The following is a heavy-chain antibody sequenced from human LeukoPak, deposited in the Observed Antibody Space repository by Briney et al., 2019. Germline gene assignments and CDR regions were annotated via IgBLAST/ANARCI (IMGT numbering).Heavy chain of an antibody. CDR3: ARGSHDFWSGYYLPYFDY. CDR2: IYHSGST. J-gene: IGHJ4*02. Sequence: SETLSLTCAVSGGSISSGGYSWSWIRQPPGKGLEWIGYIYHSGSTYYNPSLKSRVTISVDRSKNQFSLKLSSVTAADTAVYYCARGSHDFWSGYYLPYFDYWGQGTLVTVSS. V-gene: IGHV4-30-2*01. CDR1: GGSISSGGYS. D-gene: IGHD3-3*01.